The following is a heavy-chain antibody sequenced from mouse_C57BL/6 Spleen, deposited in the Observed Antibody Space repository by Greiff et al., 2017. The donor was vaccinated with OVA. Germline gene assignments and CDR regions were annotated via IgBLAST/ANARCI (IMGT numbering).Heavy chain of an antibody. CDR2: ISYDGSN. CDR3: ARDRLHYFDY. CDR1: GYSITSGYY. D-gene: IGHD6-2*01. J-gene: IGHJ2*01. V-gene: IGHV3-6*01. Sequence: EVQLQESGPGLVKPSQSLSLTCSVTGYSITSGYYWNWIRQFPGNKLEWMGYISYDGSNNYNPSLKNRISITRDTSKNQFFLKLNSVTTEDTATYYCARDRLHYFDYWGQGTTLTVSS.